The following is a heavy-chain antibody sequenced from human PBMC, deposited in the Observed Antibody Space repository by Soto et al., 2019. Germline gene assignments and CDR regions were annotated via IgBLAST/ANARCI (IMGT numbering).Heavy chain of an antibody. CDR3: ARAAPNYDFWSGYRYCYYMDV. D-gene: IGHD3-3*01. CDR1: GFTFSSYS. J-gene: IGHJ6*03. CDR2: ISSSSSYI. V-gene: IGHV3-21*01. Sequence: GGSLRLSCAASGFTFSSYSMNWVRQAPGKGLEWVSSISSSSSYIYYADSVKGRFTISRDNAKNSLYLQMNSLRAEDTAVYYCARAAPNYDFWSGYRYCYYMDVWGKGTTVTVSS.